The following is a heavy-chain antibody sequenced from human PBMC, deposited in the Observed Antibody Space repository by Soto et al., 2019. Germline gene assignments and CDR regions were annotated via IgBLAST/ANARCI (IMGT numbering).Heavy chain of an antibody. CDR2: IRGFSPYT. CDR3: ARDRGYDAHDYYYNAMDV. V-gene: IGHV3-21*01. CDR1: GFTFRTYT. D-gene: IGHD3-10*01. Sequence: GGSLRLSCISSGFTFRTYTMNWVRQAPGKGLEWVSGIRGFSPYTFYAESVKGRFTISRDNAKNSLDLQMDSLRAEDTAVYYCARDRGYDAHDYYYNAMDVWGQGTTVTVS. J-gene: IGHJ6*02.